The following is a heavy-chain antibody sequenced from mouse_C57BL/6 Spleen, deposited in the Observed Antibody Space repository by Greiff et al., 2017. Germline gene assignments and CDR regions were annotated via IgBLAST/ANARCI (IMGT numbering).Heavy chain of an antibody. V-gene: IGHV2-2*01. CDR2: IWSGGST. D-gene: IGHD2-4*01. Sequence: VKLMESGPGLVQPSQSLSITCTVSGFSLTSYGVHWVRQSPGKGLEWLGVIWSGGSTDYNAAFISKLIISKDNSKSQVFFKMNILQADDTAIYYCARRAYDSMDYWGQGTSVTVSS. CDR3: ARRAYDSMDY. CDR1: GFSLTSYG. J-gene: IGHJ4*01.